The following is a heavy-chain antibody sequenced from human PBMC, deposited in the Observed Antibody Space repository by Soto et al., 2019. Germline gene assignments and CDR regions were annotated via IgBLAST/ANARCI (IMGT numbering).Heavy chain of an antibody. CDR3: ARTPDH. Sequence: QVQLQESGPXLXXXXXXXSLTCXVXGGXXXSXGYYWSWIRQHPGKGLEWIGYIYYSGSTYYNPSLKSRVSISVDTSKNQFSLKLSSVTXXDTXXXYCARTPDHWGQGTLVTVSS. CDR1: GGXXXSXGYY. V-gene: IGHV4-31*03. CDR2: IYYSGST. D-gene: IGHD2-15*01. J-gene: IGHJ4*02.